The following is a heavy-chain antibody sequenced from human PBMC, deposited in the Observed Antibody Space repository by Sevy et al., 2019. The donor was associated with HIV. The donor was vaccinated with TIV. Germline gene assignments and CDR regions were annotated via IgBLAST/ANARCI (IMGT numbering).Heavy chain of an antibody. CDR1: GGSFSGYY. J-gene: IGHJ6*02. Sequence: SETLSLTCAVYGGSFSGYYWSWIRQPPGKGLEWIGEINRSGSTNYNPSLKSRVTISVDTSKNQFSLKLSSVTAADTAVYYCARRKWSGYYWYYYYGLDVWGQGTTVTVSS. CDR2: INRSGST. V-gene: IGHV4-34*01. CDR3: ARRKWSGYYWYYYYGLDV. D-gene: IGHD3-3*01.